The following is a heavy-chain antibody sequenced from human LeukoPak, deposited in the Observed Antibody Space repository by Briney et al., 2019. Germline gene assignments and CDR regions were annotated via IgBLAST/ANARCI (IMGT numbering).Heavy chain of an antibody. V-gene: IGHV1-2*02. D-gene: IGHD3-22*01. Sequence: ASVKVSCKASGYTFTGYYMHWVRQAPGQGLEWMGWINPNSGGTNYAQKFQGRVTMTRDTSISTAYMELSRLRSDDAAVYYCARAGYDYDSSGYYYWGYYYYYMDVWGKGTTVTVSS. CDR1: GYTFTGYY. J-gene: IGHJ6*03. CDR2: INPNSGGT. CDR3: ARAGYDYDSSGYYYWGYYYYYMDV.